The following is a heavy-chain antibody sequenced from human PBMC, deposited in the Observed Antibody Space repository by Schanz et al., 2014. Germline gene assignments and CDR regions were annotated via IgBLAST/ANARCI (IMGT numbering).Heavy chain of an antibody. V-gene: IGHV3-66*01. CDR3: ASPSGYSDYGTYFDF. Sequence: EVQLLESGGGFVQPGGSLGLSCVVSGFTVSSDHMSWVRQAPGKGLEWVSVIYSGIGAYYADSVKDRFTVSRDNSRNTLYLQMNSLRTEDTAVYYCASPSGYSDYGTYFDFWGQGTLVTVSS. J-gene: IGHJ4*02. CDR2: IYSGIGA. CDR1: GFTVSSDH. D-gene: IGHD5-12*01.